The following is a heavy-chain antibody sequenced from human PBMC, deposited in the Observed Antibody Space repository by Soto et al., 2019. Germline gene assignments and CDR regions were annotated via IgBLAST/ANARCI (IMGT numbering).Heavy chain of an antibody. CDR3: ARDTLELLYYFDY. CDR2: INSDGSSA. V-gene: IGHV3-74*01. D-gene: IGHD1-7*01. J-gene: IGHJ4*02. CDR1: GFTFSNYW. Sequence: GRSLRLSCAASGFTFSNYWMHWVRQAPGKGLVWVSRINSDGSSASYADSVKGRFTISRDNAKNTLYLQMNSLRAEDTAVYYCARDTLELLYYFDYWGQGTLVTVSS.